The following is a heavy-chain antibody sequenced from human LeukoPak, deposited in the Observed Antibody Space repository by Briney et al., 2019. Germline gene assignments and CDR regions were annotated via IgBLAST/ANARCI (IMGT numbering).Heavy chain of an antibody. V-gene: IGHV1-2*02. CDR2: INPNSGGT. CDR1: GYTFTGYY. J-gene: IGHJ4*02. CDR3: ARVDSSSGYYYPIDC. Sequence: ASVKVSCKASGYTFTGYYMHWVRQAPGQGLEWMGWINPNSGGTNYAQKFQGRVTMTRDTSISTAYMELSRLRSDDTAVYYCARVDSSSGYYYPIDCWGQGTLVTVSS. D-gene: IGHD3-22*01.